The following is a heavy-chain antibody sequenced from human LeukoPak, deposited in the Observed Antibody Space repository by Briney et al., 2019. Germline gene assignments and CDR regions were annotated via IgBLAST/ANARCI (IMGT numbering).Heavy chain of an antibody. D-gene: IGHD6-19*01. V-gene: IGHV3-7*01. CDR3: AKAAAVAGTYLPGYYYGMDV. J-gene: IGHJ6*02. CDR1: GFTFSSYW. Sequence: GGSLRLSCAASGFTFSSYWMSWVRQAPGKGLEWVANIKQDGSEKYYVDSVKGRFTISRDNAKNSLYLQMNGLRAEDTAVYYCAKAAAVAGTYLPGYYYGMDVWGQGTTVTVSS. CDR2: IKQDGSEK.